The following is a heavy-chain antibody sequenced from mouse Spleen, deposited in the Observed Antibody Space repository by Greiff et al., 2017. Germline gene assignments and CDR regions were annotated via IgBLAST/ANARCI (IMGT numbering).Heavy chain of an antibody. D-gene: IGHD2-1*01. CDR2: IYYSGTI. CDR1: GISITTGNYR. CDR3: ARIYGNYPYYFDY. Sequence: VQLKESGPGLVKPSQTVSLTCTVTGISITTGNYRWSWIRQFPGNKLEWIGYIYYSGTITYNPSLTSRTTITRDTSKNQFFLEMNSLTAEDTATYYCARIYGNYPYYFDYWGQGTTLTVSS. V-gene: IGHV3-5*02. J-gene: IGHJ2*01.